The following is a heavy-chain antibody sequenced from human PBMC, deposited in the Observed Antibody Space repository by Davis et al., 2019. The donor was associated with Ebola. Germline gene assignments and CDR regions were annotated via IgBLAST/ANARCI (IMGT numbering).Heavy chain of an antibody. V-gene: IGHV3-48*01. J-gene: IGHJ4*02. CDR2: ISSSSSTI. CDR3: TRDPLTRHFDY. Sequence: GGSLRLSCAASGFTFSSYSMNWVRQAPGKGLEWVSYISSSSSTIYYADSVKGRFTISRDNAKNSLYLQMNSLKTEDTAVYYCTRDPLTRHFDYWGQGTLVTVSS. D-gene: IGHD3-9*01. CDR1: GFTFSSYS.